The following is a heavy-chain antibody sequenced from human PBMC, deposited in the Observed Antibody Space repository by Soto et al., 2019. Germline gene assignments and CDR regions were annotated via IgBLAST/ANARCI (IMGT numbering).Heavy chain of an antibody. J-gene: IGHJ4*02. CDR2: INAGNGNT. D-gene: IGHD2-15*01. CDR3: ASEGCSGGSCYSADY. Sequence: QVQLVQSGAEVKKPGASVKVSCKASGYTFTSYAMHWVRQAPGQRLEWMGWINAGNGNTKYSQKFQGRVTITRDTSASTAYMELSRLRSEDTAVYYCASEGCSGGSCYSADYWGQGTLVTVSS. V-gene: IGHV1-3*01. CDR1: GYTFTSYA.